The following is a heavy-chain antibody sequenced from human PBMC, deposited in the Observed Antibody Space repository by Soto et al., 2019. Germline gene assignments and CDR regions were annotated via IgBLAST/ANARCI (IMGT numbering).Heavy chain of an antibody. D-gene: IGHD2-15*01. Sequence: QVQLVESGGGVVQPGRSLGLSCAASGFTFSTYAMHWVRQAPGKGLEWLAVISYDGSNKYYADSVNGRFTISRDNSKNTLFLQMNSLTAEDTAVYYRARDQRAGNCRGGSCYYYYGMDVWGQGTTVTVSS. V-gene: IGHV3-30-3*01. J-gene: IGHJ6*02. CDR1: GFTFSTYA. CDR2: ISYDGSNK. CDR3: ARDQRAGNCRGGSCYYYYGMDV.